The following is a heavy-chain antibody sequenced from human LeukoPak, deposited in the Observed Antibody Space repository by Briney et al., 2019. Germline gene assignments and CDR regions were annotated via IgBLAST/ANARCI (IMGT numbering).Heavy chain of an antibody. D-gene: IGHD6-6*01. CDR2: IWNDGSNK. J-gene: IGHJ4*02. Sequence: GGSLRLSCAASGFTLSTYGMYWVRQAPGKGLEWVAVIWNDGSNKHYADSVKGRFTISRDNSKNTLDLQMNSLRAEDTAVYYCARGATYSSSSPDYWGQGTLVTVSS. CDR3: ARGATYSSSSPDY. CDR1: GFTLSTYG. V-gene: IGHV3-33*01.